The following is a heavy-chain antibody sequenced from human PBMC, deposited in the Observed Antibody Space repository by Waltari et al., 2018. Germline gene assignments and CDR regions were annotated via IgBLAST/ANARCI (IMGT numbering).Heavy chain of an antibody. D-gene: IGHD6-19*01. CDR1: GFTFSSYE. Sequence: EVQLVESGGGLVQPGGSLRLSCAASGFTFSSYEMNWVRQAPGKGREWVSYISSSGSTIYYADSVKGRFTISRDNAKNSLYLQMNSLRAEDTAVYYCARDNQWLGGGFDYWGQGTLVTVSS. CDR2: ISSSGSTI. V-gene: IGHV3-48*03. CDR3: ARDNQWLGGGFDY. J-gene: IGHJ4*02.